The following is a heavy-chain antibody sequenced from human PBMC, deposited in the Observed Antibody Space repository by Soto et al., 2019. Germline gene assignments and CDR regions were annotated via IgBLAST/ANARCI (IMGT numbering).Heavy chain of an antibody. D-gene: IGHD3-9*01. CDR3: ARGSLVGMGQELDY. J-gene: IGHJ4*02. CDR1: GFTFSSNS. Sequence: EVQLVESGGGLVKPGGSLRLSGVCSGFTFSSNSMNWVRQAPGKGLEWVSSITSSSSFIYYADSVKGRFTISRDNAKNSVFLQMNSLRVEDTAVYSSARGSLVGMGQELDYWGQGTLVTVSS. CDR2: ITSSSSFI. V-gene: IGHV3-21*01.